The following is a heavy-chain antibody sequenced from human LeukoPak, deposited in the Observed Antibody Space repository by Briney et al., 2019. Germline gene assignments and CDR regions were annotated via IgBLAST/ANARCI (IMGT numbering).Heavy chain of an antibody. D-gene: IGHD2-2*01. Sequence: ASVKVSCKASGYTFTSYCMHWVRQAPGQGLEWMGIINPSGGSTSYAQKFQGRVTMTRDMSTSTVYMELSSLRSEDTAVYYCARRSTSSDHYDYWGQGTLVTVSS. CDR3: ARRSTSSDHYDY. CDR2: INPSGGST. J-gene: IGHJ4*02. CDR1: GYTFTSYC. V-gene: IGHV1-46*01.